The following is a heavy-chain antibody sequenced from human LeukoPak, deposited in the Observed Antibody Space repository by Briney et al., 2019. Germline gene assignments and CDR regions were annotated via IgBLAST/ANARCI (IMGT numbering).Heavy chain of an antibody. D-gene: IGHD3-22*01. V-gene: IGHV3-48*01. J-gene: IGHJ4*02. CDR3: AKDRAIEDYYDSSGYGDY. CDR2: ISSSSSTI. Sequence: PGGSLRLSCAASGFTFSSYSMNWVRQAPGKGLEWVSYISSSSSTIYYADSVKGRFTISRDNAKNSLYLQMNSLRAEDTAVYYCAKDRAIEDYYDSSGYGDYWGQGTLVTVSS. CDR1: GFTFSSYS.